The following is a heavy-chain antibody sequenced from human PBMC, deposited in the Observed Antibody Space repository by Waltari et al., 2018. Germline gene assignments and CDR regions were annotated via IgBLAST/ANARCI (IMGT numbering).Heavy chain of an antibody. CDR3: ARDPSGYCSGGSCYSP. J-gene: IGHJ5*02. CDR2: IYHSGST. CDR1: GYSISSGYY. D-gene: IGHD2-15*01. Sequence: QVQLQESGPGLVKPSETLSLTCAVSGYSISSGYYWGWIRQPPGKGLEWIGSIYHSGSTYYNPSLKSRVTISVDTSKNQVSLRVNSVTAADTAVYYCARDPSGYCSGGSCYSPWGQGTLVTVSS. V-gene: IGHV4-38-2*02.